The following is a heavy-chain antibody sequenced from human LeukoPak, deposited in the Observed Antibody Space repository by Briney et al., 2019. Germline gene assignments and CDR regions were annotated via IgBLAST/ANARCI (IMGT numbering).Heavy chain of an antibody. V-gene: IGHV3-48*01. CDR3: ARGDCSSTSCSEDY. J-gene: IGHJ4*02. Sequence: GGSLRLSCAASGFTFSSYSMNWVRQAPGKGLEWVSYISSSSSTIYYAGSVKGRFTISRDNAKNSLYLQMNSLRAEDTAVYYCARGDCSSTSCSEDYWGQGTLVIVSS. D-gene: IGHD2-2*01. CDR1: GFTFSSYS. CDR2: ISSSSSTI.